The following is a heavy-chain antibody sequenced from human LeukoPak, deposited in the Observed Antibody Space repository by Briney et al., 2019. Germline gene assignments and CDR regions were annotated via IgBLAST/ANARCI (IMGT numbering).Heavy chain of an antibody. CDR1: GFTFSSYS. J-gene: IGHJ6*03. D-gene: IGHD3-10*01. Sequence: GGSLRLSCAAFGFTFSSYSMNWVRQAPGKGLEWVSSISSSSSYIYYADSVKGRFTISRDNAKNSLYLQMNSLRAEDTAVYYCARDGGSGSYYNSYYYYYMDVWGKGTTVTVSS. V-gene: IGHV3-21*01. CDR2: ISSSSSYI. CDR3: ARDGGSGSYYNSYYYYYMDV.